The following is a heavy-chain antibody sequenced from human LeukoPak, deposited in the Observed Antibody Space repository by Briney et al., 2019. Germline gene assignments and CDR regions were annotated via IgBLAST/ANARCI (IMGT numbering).Heavy chain of an antibody. Sequence: PSQTLSLTCTVSGGSISSGNYYWTGIRQPPGRGREGFGERYHSGSTNYNPSLKSRVTISVDKSTNQFSLKLSSVTAADTAVYYCARRPRGGVATRVYFDYWGQGTLVTVSS. J-gene: IGHJ4*02. D-gene: IGHD5-12*01. CDR2: RYHSGST. CDR3: ARRPRGGVATRVYFDY. V-gene: IGHV4-30-4*01. CDR1: GGSISSGNYY.